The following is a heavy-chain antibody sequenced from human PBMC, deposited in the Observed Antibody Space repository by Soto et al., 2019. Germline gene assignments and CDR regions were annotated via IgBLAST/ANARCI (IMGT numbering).Heavy chain of an antibody. D-gene: IGHD2-8*02. CDR1: GFTFDYYW. CDR3: AL. V-gene: IGHV3-74*01. CDR2: VHSDGTTT. J-gene: IGHJ3*01. Sequence: EVQLVESGGGLVQPGESLRLSCAASGFTFDYYWMHWVRQAPGKGLVWVSRVHSDGTTTTYADSVKGRFTISRDNARNTVSLQMSSLYCARGDRGGFALWGHGTVVTVSS.